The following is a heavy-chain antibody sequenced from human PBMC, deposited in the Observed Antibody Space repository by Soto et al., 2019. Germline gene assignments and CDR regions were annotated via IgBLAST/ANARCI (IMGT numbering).Heavy chain of an antibody. CDR1: GFTFSSYA. J-gene: IGHJ3*02. V-gene: IGHV3-30-3*01. CDR3: ARDQGYCSGGSCYSDAFDI. Sequence: PGGSLRLSCAASGFTFSSYAMHWVRQAPGKGLEWVAVISYDGSNKYYADSVKGRFTISRDNSKNTLYLQMNSLRAEDTAVYYCARDQGYCSGGSCYSDAFDIWGQGTMVTVSS. D-gene: IGHD2-15*01. CDR2: ISYDGSNK.